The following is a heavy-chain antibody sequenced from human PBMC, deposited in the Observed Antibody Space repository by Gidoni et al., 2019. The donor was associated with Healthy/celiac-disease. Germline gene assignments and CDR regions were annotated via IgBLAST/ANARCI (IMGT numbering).Heavy chain of an antibody. V-gene: IGHV4-59*01. CDR1: GGSISSYY. CDR3: ARGRGYSNYYYYGMDV. CDR2: IYYSGST. D-gene: IGHD3-3*01. Sequence: QVQLQESGPGLVKPSETLSLTCTVSGGSISSYYWSWIRQPPGKGLEWIGYIYYSGSTNYNPSLKSRVTISVDTSKNQFSLKLSSVTAADTAVYYCARGRGYSNYYYYGMDVWGQGTTVTVSS. J-gene: IGHJ6*02.